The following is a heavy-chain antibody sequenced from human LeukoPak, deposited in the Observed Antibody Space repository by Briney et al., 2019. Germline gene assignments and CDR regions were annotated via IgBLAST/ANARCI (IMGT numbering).Heavy chain of an antibody. Sequence: ASVKVSCKASGYTFTSYDINWVRQATGQGLEWMGWMNPNSGNTGYAQKFQGRVTMTRNTSISTAYMELSSLRSEDTAVYYCARGRDRGTNYYYYMDVWGKGTTVTVSS. CDR1: GYTFTSYD. D-gene: IGHD3-22*01. CDR3: ARGRDRGTNYYYYMDV. CDR2: MNPNSGNT. V-gene: IGHV1-8*01. J-gene: IGHJ6*03.